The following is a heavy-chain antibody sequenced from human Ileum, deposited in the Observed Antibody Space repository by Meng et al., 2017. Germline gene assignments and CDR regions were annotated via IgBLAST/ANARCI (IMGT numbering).Heavy chain of an antibody. CDR1: GGPVSDGDYY. CDR3: ARVYYDSSGLNWFDS. V-gene: IGHV4-31*03. D-gene: IGHD3-22*01. Sequence: QVHAQESGPGLVKPSQTLSLTCTVSGGPVSDGDYYWSWVRQHPGKGLECIGHMYSSGNAYYTPSLKSRVSMSVDTSKNQFSVRLSSVTAADTAIYYCARVYYDSSGLNWFDSWGQGTLVTVSS. J-gene: IGHJ5*01. CDR2: MYSSGNA.